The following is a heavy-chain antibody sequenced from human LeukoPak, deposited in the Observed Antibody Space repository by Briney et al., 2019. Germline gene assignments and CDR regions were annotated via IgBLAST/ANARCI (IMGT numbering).Heavy chain of an antibody. V-gene: IGHV4-38-2*02. J-gene: IGHJ4*02. CDR1: SYSISRGYY. Sequence: SETLSLTCSVSSYSISRGYYWGWIRQSPGKGLEWIGNIHHTGSTSYNPSLESRVTISLDMSKNQFSLRLSSVTAADTAVYYCVREGPIRFLEQIDYWGQGTLVTVSS. D-gene: IGHD3-3*01. CDR2: IHHTGST. CDR3: VREGPIRFLEQIDY.